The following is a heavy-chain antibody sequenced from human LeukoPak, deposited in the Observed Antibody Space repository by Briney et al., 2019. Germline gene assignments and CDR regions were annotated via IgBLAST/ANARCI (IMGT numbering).Heavy chain of an antibody. V-gene: IGHV1-18*04. D-gene: IGHD3-16*01. Sequence: ASVKVSCKASGYTFTGYYMHWVRQAPGQGLEWMGWISAYNGNTNYAQKLQGRVTMTTDTSTSTAYMELRSLRSDDTAVYYCARDLGGPYYFDYWGQGTLVTVSS. CDR2: ISAYNGNT. J-gene: IGHJ4*02. CDR1: GYTFTGYY. CDR3: ARDLGGPYYFDY.